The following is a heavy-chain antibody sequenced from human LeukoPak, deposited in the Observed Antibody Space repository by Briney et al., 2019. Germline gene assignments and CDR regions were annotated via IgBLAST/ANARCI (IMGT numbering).Heavy chain of an antibody. CDR3: ARDGLWYSYGLRPNSSSWYMFESYYYYYMDV. CDR1: GGSISSSSYY. V-gene: IGHV4-39*07. CDR2: IYYSGST. Sequence: SETLSLTCTVSGGSISSSSYYWGWIRQPPGKGLEWIGSIYYSGSTYYNPSLKSRVTISVDTSKNQFSLKLSSVTAADTAVYYCARDGLWYSYGLRPNSSSWYMFESYYYYYMDVWGEGTTVTVSS. D-gene: IGHD6-13*01. J-gene: IGHJ6*03.